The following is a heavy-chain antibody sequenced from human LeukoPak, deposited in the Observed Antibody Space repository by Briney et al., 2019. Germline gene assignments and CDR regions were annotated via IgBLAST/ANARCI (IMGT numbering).Heavy chain of an antibody. J-gene: IGHJ5*02. CDR3: ARERGLLVLPPRGVVAIPGFDP. CDR2: IYYSGST. Sequence: SETLSLTCTVSGGSISSSSYYWGWIRQPPGKGLEWIGSIYYSGSTYYNSSLKSRVTISVDTSKNQFSLKLSSVTAADTAVYYCARERGLLVLPPRGVVAIPGFDPWGQGTLVTVSS. D-gene: IGHD3-22*01. V-gene: IGHV4-39*02. CDR1: GGSISSSSYY.